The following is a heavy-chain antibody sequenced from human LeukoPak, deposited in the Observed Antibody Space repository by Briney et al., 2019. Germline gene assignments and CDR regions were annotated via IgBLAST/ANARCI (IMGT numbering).Heavy chain of an antibody. J-gene: IGHJ6*02. CDR1: RFTFSDYY. Sequence: GRSLRLSCAASRFTFSDYYMSWISQAPGKGLEWVSYISSSGSTIYYADSVKGRFTISRDNAKNSLYLQINSLRAEDTAVYYCASGGSPGYGMDVWGQGTTVTVSS. CDR2: ISSSGSTI. CDR3: ASGGSPGYGMDV. V-gene: IGHV3-11*01. D-gene: IGHD1-14*01.